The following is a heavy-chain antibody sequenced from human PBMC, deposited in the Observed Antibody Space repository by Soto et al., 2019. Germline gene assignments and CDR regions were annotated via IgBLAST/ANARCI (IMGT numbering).Heavy chain of an antibody. D-gene: IGHD6-19*01. CDR1: GDSVSSDSGA. CDR2: TYYRSEWSY. V-gene: IGHV6-1*01. J-gene: IGHJ4*02. Sequence: SQTLSLTCVVSGDSVSSDSGAWNWIRQSPSRGLEWLGRTYYRSEWSYDYATSVRGRISIIPDASKNQFSLQLSSVTPEDTAVYFCASGWALKYWGQGTPVTVPQ. CDR3: ASGWALKY.